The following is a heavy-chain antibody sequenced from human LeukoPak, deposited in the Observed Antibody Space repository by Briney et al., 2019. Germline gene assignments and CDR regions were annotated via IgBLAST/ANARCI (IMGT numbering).Heavy chain of an antibody. D-gene: IGHD3-22*01. V-gene: IGHV4-59*01. J-gene: IGHJ6*03. CDR3: ARGYYYDSSGYRYYYYYYMDV. CDR1: GGSISSYY. CDR2: IDYSGST. Sequence: PSETLSLTCTVSGGSISSYYWSWIRQPPGKGLEWIGYIDYSGSTNYNPSLKSRVTISVDTSKNQFSLKLSSVTAADTAVYYCARGYYYDSSGYRYYYYYYMDVWGKGTTVTVSS.